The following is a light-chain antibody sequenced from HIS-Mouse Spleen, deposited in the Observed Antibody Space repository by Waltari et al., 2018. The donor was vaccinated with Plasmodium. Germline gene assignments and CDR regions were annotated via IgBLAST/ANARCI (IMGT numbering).Light chain of an antibody. Sequence: DIVLTQSPGTLSLSPGERATLSCRASPSVSSSYLARYQPKPGQAPRLLILGASSRATGIPDRFSGSGSGTDFTLTISRLEPEDFAVYYCQQYGSSPITFGQGTRLEIK. CDR1: PSVSSSY. J-gene: IGKJ5*01. V-gene: IGKV3-20*01. CDR2: GAS. CDR3: QQYGSSPIT.